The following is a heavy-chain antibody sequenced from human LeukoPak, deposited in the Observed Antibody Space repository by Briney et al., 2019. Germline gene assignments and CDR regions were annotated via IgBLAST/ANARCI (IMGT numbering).Heavy chain of an antibody. D-gene: IGHD2-15*01. V-gene: IGHV3-15*01. CDR2: KSKTDGGTT. J-gene: IGHJ4*02. Sequence: KSKTDGGTTDYAAPVKGRFTISRDDSKNTLYLQMNSLKTEDTAVYYCTTEFVVVVAAYYFDYWGQGTLVTVSS. CDR3: TTEFVVVVAAYYFDY.